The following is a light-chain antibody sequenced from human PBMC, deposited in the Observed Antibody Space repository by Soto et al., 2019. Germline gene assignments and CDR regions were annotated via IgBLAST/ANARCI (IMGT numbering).Light chain of an antibody. CDR3: AAWDDSLNGVV. V-gene: IGLV1-44*01. CDR2: SNN. CDR1: SSNIGSNT. J-gene: IGLJ2*01. Sequence: QSVLTQPPSASGTPGQRVTISCSGSSSNIGSNTVNWYQQLPGTAPKLLINSNNQRPSGVPDRFSGSKSGTSASLAISGLKSEDEADYYCAAWDDSLNGVVFGGGTTLTVL.